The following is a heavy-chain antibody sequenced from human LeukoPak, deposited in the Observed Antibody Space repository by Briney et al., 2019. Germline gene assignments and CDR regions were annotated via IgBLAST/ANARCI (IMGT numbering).Heavy chain of an antibody. D-gene: IGHD3-10*01. CDR2: ILPGGGDT. CDR1: GFTFSSYA. J-gene: IGHJ4*02. CDR3: ARAGDPDY. Sequence: GGSLRLSCAASGFTFSSYAMTWVRQAPGKGLEWVSTILPGGGDTYYADSVKGRFTISRDNAKNSLFLQMSSLRAEDTAVYYCARAGDPDYWGQGTLVTVSS. V-gene: IGHV3-21*01.